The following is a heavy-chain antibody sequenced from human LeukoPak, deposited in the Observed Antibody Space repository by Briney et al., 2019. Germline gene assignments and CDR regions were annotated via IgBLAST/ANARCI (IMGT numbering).Heavy chain of an antibody. J-gene: IGHJ4*02. D-gene: IGHD3-9*01. Sequence: PSETLPLTCCVSGVYISAYYWRWIRQPAGKGLEWIGRIYLGESIYASENTNYNPSLKSRVSISGDTSKNQVSLKLRSVTAADTAVYYCARHDGTGYYNPLDYWGQGTLVIVSS. CDR1: GVYISAYY. CDR3: ARHDGTGYYNPLDY. V-gene: IGHV4-4*07. CDR2: IYLGESIYASENT.